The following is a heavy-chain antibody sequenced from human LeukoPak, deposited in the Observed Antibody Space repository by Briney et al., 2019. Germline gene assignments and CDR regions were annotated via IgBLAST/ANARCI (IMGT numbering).Heavy chain of an antibody. V-gene: IGHV4-34*01. J-gene: IGHJ5*02. D-gene: IGHD3-3*01. Sequence: SETLSLTCAVYGGSFSGYYWSWIRQPPGKGLEWIGEINHSGSTNYNPSLKSRLTISVDTSKNQFSLKLSSVTAADTAVYYCARVVVDYDFWSGRKRNNWFDPWGQGTLVTVSS. CDR1: GGSFSGYY. CDR3: ARVVVDYDFWSGRKRNNWFDP. CDR2: INHSGST.